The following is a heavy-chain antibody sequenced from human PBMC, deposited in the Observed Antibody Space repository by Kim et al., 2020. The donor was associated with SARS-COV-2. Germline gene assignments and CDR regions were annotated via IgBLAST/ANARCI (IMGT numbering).Heavy chain of an antibody. V-gene: IGHV3-48*02. D-gene: IGHD2-15*01. CDR2: ISSSSSTI. J-gene: IGHJ6*02. CDR1: RFTFSSYS. CDR3: ARDRDEEWIWDIVVVVAATKGNYYYGMAV. Sequence: GGSLRLSCAASRFTFSSYSMNWVRQAPGKGLEWVSFISSSSSTIYYADSVKGRFTISRDNAKNSLYLQMNSLRDEDTAVYYCARDRDEEWIWDIVVVVAATKGNYYYGMAVWGQGTTVTVSS.